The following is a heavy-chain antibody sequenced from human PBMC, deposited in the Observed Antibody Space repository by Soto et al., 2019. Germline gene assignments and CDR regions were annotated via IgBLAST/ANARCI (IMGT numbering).Heavy chain of an antibody. V-gene: IGHV3-23*01. CDR2: ITSGGDT. J-gene: IGHJ4*02. CDR1: GFTFSGYA. Sequence: PGGSLRLSCATSGFTFSGYAMTWVRQAPGKGLNWVSAITSGGDTFFADSVKGRFTISRDHAKNPFNLQMNSLTAEDTAVDYCAKGRSSGAFRCFLDYWGQGTLVTVSS. CDR3: AKGRSSGAFRCFLDY. D-gene: IGHD3-22*01.